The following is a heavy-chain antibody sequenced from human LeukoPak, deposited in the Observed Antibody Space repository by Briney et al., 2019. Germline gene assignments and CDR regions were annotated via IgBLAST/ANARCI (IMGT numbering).Heavy chain of an antibody. D-gene: IGHD3-9*01. Sequence: GASVKVSCKASGHTFTSYDINWVRQATGQGLEWMGWMNPNSGNTGYAQKFQGRVTITRNTSISTAYMELSSLRSEDTAVYYCARDDMTHDAFDIWGQGTTVTVSS. V-gene: IGHV1-8*03. J-gene: IGHJ3*02. CDR2: MNPNSGNT. CDR1: GHTFTSYD. CDR3: ARDDMTHDAFDI.